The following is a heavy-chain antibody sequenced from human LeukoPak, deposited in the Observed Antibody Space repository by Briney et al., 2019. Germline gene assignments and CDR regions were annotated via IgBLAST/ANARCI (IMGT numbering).Heavy chain of an antibody. CDR1: GGSISSYY. Sequence: SETLSLTCTVSGGSISSYYWSWIRQPPGKGLEWIGYTYTSGSTNYNPSLKSRVTISVDTSKNQFSLKLSSVTAADTAVYYCARRHYYYYYMDVWGKGTTVTVSS. CDR2: TYTSGST. CDR3: ARRHYYYYYMDV. J-gene: IGHJ6*03. V-gene: IGHV4-4*09.